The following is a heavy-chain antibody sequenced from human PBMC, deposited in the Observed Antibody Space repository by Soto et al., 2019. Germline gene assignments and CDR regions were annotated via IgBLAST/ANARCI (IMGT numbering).Heavy chain of an antibody. CDR2: IYRTGST. CDR1: GGSFTSNNW. CDR3: ASRYPGTSVYH. V-gene: IGHV4-4*02. D-gene: IGHD1-7*01. J-gene: IGHJ5*02. Sequence: QVQLQESGPGLVKPSGTLSLTYAVSGGSFTSNNWCTWVRQPPGQVLEWIGEIYRTGSTNYNQSLKSRVTKSLDKSENNFSLMVTSLTAAVTAVYYCASRYPGTSVYHWGQGTLVTVSS.